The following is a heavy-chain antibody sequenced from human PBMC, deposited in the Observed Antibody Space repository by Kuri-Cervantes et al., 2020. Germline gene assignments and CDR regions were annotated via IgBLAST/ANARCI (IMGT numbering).Heavy chain of an antibody. CDR3: MSHFGVLIHY. CDR1: GFTLSNYT. D-gene: IGHD3-3*01. CDR2: IRSSSTFI. V-gene: IGHV3-21*06. Sequence: GRSLRLSCAASGFTLSNYTMNWVRQAPGKGLEWVSSIRSSSTFIFYTDSVRGRFTISRDNTENSLYLQMNNLRAEDTAVYYCMSHFGVLIHYWGQGTQVTVSS. J-gene: IGHJ4*02.